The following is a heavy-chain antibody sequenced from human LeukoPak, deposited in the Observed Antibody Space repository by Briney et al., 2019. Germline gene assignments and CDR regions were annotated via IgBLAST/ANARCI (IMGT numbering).Heavy chain of an antibody. Sequence: SQTLSLTCTVSGGSISSGDYYWSWLRQPPGKGLEWMGYIYYSGSTYYNPSLKSRVTISVDTSKNQFSLKLSSVTAADTAVYYCARQLRFLEWFSEANWFDPWGQGTLVTVSS. J-gene: IGHJ5*02. V-gene: IGHV4-30-4*08. D-gene: IGHD3-3*01. CDR1: GGSISSGDYY. CDR2: IYYSGST. CDR3: ARQLRFLEWFSEANWFDP.